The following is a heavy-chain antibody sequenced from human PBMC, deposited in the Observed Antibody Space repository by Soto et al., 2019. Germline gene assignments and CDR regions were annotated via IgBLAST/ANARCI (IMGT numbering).Heavy chain of an antibody. CDR2: ISYDGSNK. V-gene: IGHV3-30*18. D-gene: IGHD3-10*01. CDR1: GFTFSSYC. J-gene: IGHJ6*02. CDR3: AKERDDSITMVRGVILGMDV. Sequence: SLRLSCAASGFTFSSYCMHWVRQAPGKGLEGVAVISYDGSNKYYADSVKGRFTISRDNSKNTLYLQMNSLRAEDTAVYYCAKERDDSITMVRGVILGMDVWGQGTTVTVSS.